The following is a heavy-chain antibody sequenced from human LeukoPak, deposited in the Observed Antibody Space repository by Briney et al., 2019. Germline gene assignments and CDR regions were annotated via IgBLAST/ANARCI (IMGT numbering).Heavy chain of an antibody. CDR2: IYTSGST. Sequence: SETLSLTCTVSGGSFSGYYWSWIRQPAGKGLEWIGRIYTSGSTNYNPSLKSRVTMSVDTSRNQFSLKLSSVTAADTAVYYCARVSSAGIWDYWGQGTLVTVSS. D-gene: IGHD6-19*01. V-gene: IGHV4-4*07. CDR3: ARVSSAGIWDY. CDR1: GGSFSGYY. J-gene: IGHJ4*02.